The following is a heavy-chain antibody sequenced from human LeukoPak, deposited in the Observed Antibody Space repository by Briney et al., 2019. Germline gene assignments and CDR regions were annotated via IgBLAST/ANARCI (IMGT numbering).Heavy chain of an antibody. CDR1: EFTFSTYW. D-gene: IGHD3-3*01. V-gene: IGHV3-7*01. Sequence: GGSLRLSCAASEFTFSTYWMSWVRQAPGKGLEWVASIKQDGSEKYYVDSVKGRFTISRDNAKNSVYLQMNSLRVEDTAMYYCARRAANYDFWSGYNVWGKGTTVTVSS. CDR3: ARRAANYDFWSGYNV. CDR2: IKQDGSEK. J-gene: IGHJ6*04.